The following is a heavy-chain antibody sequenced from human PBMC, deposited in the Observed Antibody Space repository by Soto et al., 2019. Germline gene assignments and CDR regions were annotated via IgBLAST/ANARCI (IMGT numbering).Heavy chain of an antibody. D-gene: IGHD3-10*01. J-gene: IGHJ4*02. CDR1: GGSISSGGYY. CDR3: ARGPPDRGDY. CDR2: IYYSGST. V-gene: IGHV4-31*03. Sequence: QVQLQESGPGLVKPSQTLSLTCTVSGGSISSGGYYWSWIRQHPGKGLEWIGYIYYSGSTYYNPSLESRVAISVDTSKHRFSLKLRSVTAADTAVYYCARGPPDRGDYWGQGTLVTVSS.